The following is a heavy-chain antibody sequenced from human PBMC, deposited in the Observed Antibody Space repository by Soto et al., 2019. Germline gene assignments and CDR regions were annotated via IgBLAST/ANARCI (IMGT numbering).Heavy chain of an antibody. V-gene: IGHV3-66*01. CDR2: IYSGGST. CDR1: GFTVSSNY. CDR3: ARTEAGYCSGGRCNLAFDI. Sequence: EVQLVESGGGLVQPGGSLRLSCAASGFTVSSNYMSWVRQAPGKGLEWVSVIYSGGSTYYADSVKGRFTISRDNSKNTLYLQMNSLRAEDTAVYYCARTEAGYCSGGRCNLAFDIWGQGTMVTVSS. J-gene: IGHJ3*02. D-gene: IGHD2-15*01.